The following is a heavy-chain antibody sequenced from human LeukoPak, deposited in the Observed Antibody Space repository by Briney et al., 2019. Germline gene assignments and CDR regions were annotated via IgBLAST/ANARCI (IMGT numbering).Heavy chain of an antibody. V-gene: IGHV3-21*01. D-gene: IGHD2-21*02. CDR3: ARGLCGGDCYSD. CDR1: GFTFSSHA. J-gene: IGHJ4*02. Sequence: GGSLRLACAASGFTFSSHAMSWVRQAPGKGLEWVSSISSTSNYIYYADSVKGRFTISRDNAKNSLYLQMNSLRAEDTAAYYCARGLCGGDCYSDWGQGTLVTVSS. CDR2: ISSTSNYI.